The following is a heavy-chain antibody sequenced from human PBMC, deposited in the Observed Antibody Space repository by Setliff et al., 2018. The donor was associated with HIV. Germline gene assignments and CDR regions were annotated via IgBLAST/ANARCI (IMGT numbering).Heavy chain of an antibody. CDR3: ARHGHFYDSSSSDAFDI. D-gene: IGHD3-22*01. CDR1: GGSISTYY. Sequence: PSETLSLTCNVPGGSISTYYWSWIRQPPGKGLEWLGYVSYSGSTNFNPSLESRLAMSVDMSKNHFSLKLRSVTAADTAVYYCARHGHFYDSSSSDAFDIWGHGTMVTVSS. J-gene: IGHJ3*02. V-gene: IGHV4-59*08. CDR2: VSYSGST.